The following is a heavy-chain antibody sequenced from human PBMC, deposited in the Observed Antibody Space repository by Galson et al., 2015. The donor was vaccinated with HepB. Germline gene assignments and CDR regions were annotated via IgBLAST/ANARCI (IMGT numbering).Heavy chain of an antibody. CDR1: GYTFTGYY. V-gene: IGHV1-2*02. CDR2: INPNSGGT. Sequence: SVKVSCRASGYTFTGYYMHWVRQAPGQGLEWMGWINPNSGGTNYAQEFQGRVTMTRDTSISTAYMELSRLRSDDTAVYYCARGKIRDSSGWYGGGLVDYWGQGTLVTVSS. CDR3: ARGKIRDSSGWYGGGLVDY. D-gene: IGHD6-19*01. J-gene: IGHJ4*02.